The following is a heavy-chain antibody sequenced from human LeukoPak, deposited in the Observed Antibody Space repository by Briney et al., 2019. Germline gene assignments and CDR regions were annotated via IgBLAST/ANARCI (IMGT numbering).Heavy chain of an antibody. CDR3: AARYYDSSGYQPFDY. CDR1: GFTFTSSA. V-gene: IGHV1-58*02. D-gene: IGHD3-22*01. J-gene: IGHJ4*02. CDR2: IVVGSGNT. Sequence: SVKVSFKSSGFTFTSSAMQWVRQARGPRLEWIGWIVVGSGNTNYAQKFQERVTITRDMSTSTAYMELSSLRSEDTAVYYCAARYYDSSGYQPFDYWGQGTLVTVSS.